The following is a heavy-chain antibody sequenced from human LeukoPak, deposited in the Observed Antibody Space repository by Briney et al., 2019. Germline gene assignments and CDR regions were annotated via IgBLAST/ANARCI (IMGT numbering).Heavy chain of an antibody. Sequence: GGSLRLSCAASGFTFSSYAMHWVRQAPGKGLEYVSAISSNGGSTYYAKSVKGRFTISRDNPKNTLYLQMGSLRAEDTAVYYCARVGSGSSYRPFDYWGQGTLVTVSS. CDR3: ARVGSGSSYRPFDY. V-gene: IGHV3-64*01. CDR1: GFTFSSYA. D-gene: IGHD3-10*01. CDR2: ISSNGGST. J-gene: IGHJ4*02.